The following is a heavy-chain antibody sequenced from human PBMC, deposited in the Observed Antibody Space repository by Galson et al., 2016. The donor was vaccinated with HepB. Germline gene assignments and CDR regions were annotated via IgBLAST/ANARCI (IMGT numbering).Heavy chain of an antibody. J-gene: IGHJ6*03. D-gene: IGHD6-6*01. CDR1: GGTFSTYD. CDR2: ISHIFGTT. V-gene: IGHV1-69*01. CDR3: ATVRRDTSSSGQFYYFYMDV. Sequence: SVKVSCKASGGTFSTYDFNWVRQAPGQGLEWMGGISHIFGTTEYAQEFQGRVTITADESTSTGYMEISRLRSEDTAVYYCATVRRDTSSSGQFYYFYMDVWGIGTTVTVSS.